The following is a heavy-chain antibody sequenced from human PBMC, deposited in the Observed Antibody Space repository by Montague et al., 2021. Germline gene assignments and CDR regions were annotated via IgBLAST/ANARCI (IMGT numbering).Heavy chain of an antibody. Sequence: PALVKPTQTLTLTCNFSGFSLTTRAVGVGWIRQPPGKALEWLALIYWNDDKRYSPSLKSRLTITKDTSKNQAVLTMTNADPVNTATYYWALHNSGWYSDFDYWGQGTLVTVSS. J-gene: IGHJ4*02. D-gene: IGHD6-19*01. CDR3: ALHNSGWYSDFDY. CDR1: GFSLTTRAVG. V-gene: IGHV2-5*01. CDR2: IYWNDDK.